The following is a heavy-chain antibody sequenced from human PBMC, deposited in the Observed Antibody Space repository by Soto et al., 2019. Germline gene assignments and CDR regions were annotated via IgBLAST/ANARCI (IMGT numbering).Heavy chain of an antibody. CDR1: GFTFDDYA. V-gene: IGHV3-9*01. J-gene: IGHJ4*02. CDR3: AKGEITIFGVVSAHFDY. CDR2: ISWNSGRI. Sequence: EVQLVESGGGLVQPGRSLRLSCAASGFTFDDYAMHWVRQVPGKGLEWVSGISWNSGRIGYADSVKGRFTISRDNAKNSMYLQMNSLRAEDTALYYCAKGEITIFGVVSAHFDYWGQGTLVTVSS. D-gene: IGHD3-3*01.